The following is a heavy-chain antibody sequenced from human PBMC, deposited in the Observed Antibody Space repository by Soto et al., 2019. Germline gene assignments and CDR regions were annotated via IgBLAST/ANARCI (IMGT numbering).Heavy chain of an antibody. V-gene: IGHV1-2*04. CDR1: GYTFTGYY. J-gene: IGHJ3*02. CDR3: ALILTGYYGDAFDI. Sequence: QVQLVQSGAEVKKPGASVKVSCKASGYTFTGYYMHWVRQAPGQGLEWMGWINPNSGGTNYAQKFQGWVTMTRDTSISTAYMELSTLRSDDTAVYYCALILTGYYGDAFDIWGQGTMVTVSS. D-gene: IGHD3-9*01. CDR2: INPNSGGT.